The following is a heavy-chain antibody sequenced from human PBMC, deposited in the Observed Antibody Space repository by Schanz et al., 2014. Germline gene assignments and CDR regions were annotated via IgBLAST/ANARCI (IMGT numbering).Heavy chain of an antibody. J-gene: IGHJ4*02. CDR3: AKYRGCSRVSGSYRELES. Sequence: DVHLLESGGGLVEPGGSFRLSCATSGFSLNIFAVTWVRQAPGKGLEWVSSFNDGGVNKYYAASEEGRFTISSDNSKNTLYLQMSSLRAEDTAVYYCAKYRGCSRVSGSYRELESWGQGTLVTVSS. D-gene: IGHD3-10*01. CDR1: GFSLNIFA. CDR2: FNDGGVNK. V-gene: IGHV3-23*01.